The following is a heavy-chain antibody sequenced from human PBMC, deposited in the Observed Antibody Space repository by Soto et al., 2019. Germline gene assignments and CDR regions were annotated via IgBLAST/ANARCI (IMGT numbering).Heavy chain of an antibody. CDR2: ISPDGTIP. Sequence: EVQLVESGGGLVQPGGSLRLSCAVSGFTFSNYWMHWVRQAPGQGLVWVSTISPDGTIPDYTDSVKGRLAISRDNAKSTLFLQINSLRPEDTAVYYCARFRGEAFDIWGQGTMVTVSS. CDR1: GFTFSNYW. D-gene: IGHD3-10*01. CDR3: ARFRGEAFDI. J-gene: IGHJ3*02. V-gene: IGHV3-74*01.